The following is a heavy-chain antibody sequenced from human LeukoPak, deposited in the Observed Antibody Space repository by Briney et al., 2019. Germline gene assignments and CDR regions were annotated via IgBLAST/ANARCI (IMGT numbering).Heavy chain of an antibody. CDR2: IRYDGGNK. Sequence: PGGSLRLSCAASGFTFSSYGMHWVRQAPGKGLEWVAFIRYDGGNKYYADSVKGRFTISRDNSKNTLYLQMNSLRAEDTAVFYCAKGSNYFDYWGQGTLVTVSS. V-gene: IGHV3-30*02. J-gene: IGHJ4*02. CDR3: AKGSNYFDY. CDR1: GFTFSSYG.